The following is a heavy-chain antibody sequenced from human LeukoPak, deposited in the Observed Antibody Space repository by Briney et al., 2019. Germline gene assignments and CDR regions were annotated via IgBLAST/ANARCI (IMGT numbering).Heavy chain of an antibody. CDR3: ARGSWGIPLGYCSSTSCYYYYFDY. Sequence: GGSLRLSCAASGFTFSSYSMNWVRQAPGKGLEWVSSISSSSRYIYYADSVKGRFTISRDNAKNSLYLQMNSLRAEDTAVYYCARGSWGIPLGYCSSTSCYYYYFDYWGQGTLVTVSS. CDR2: ISSSSRYI. V-gene: IGHV3-21*01. CDR1: GFTFSSYS. J-gene: IGHJ4*02. D-gene: IGHD2-2*01.